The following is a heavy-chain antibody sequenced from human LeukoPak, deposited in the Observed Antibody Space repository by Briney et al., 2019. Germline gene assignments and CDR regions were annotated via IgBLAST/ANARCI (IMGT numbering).Heavy chain of an antibody. Sequence: GGSLRLSCAASGFRFSSYGMHWVRQAPGKGLEWVSAISGSGSNTYYADSLRGRFTISRDNSKNTVLLQMNSLRAEDTAEYYCARERLVVGSAYFDFWGQGTLVTVSS. J-gene: IGHJ4*02. CDR1: GFRFSSYG. CDR2: ISGSGSNT. D-gene: IGHD1-26*01. V-gene: IGHV3-23*01. CDR3: ARERLVVGSAYFDF.